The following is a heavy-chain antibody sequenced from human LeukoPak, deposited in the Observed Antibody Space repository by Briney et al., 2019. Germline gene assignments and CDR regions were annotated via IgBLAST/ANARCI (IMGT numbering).Heavy chain of an antibody. CDR2: INHSVRT. J-gene: IGHJ5*02. D-gene: IGHD3-3*01. CDR3: GRGPRYYDFWSGYYNARGWFDP. CDR1: AGSFSGYY. Sequence: PSETLSLTCAVYAGSFSGYYWSWIRQPPGKGLEWIGEINHSVRTNYNPSLRSGVTISGDTPKTQFSLKRRSVTAANTAVYYWGRGPRYYDFWSGYYNARGWFDPWGQGTLVTVSS. V-gene: IGHV4-34*01.